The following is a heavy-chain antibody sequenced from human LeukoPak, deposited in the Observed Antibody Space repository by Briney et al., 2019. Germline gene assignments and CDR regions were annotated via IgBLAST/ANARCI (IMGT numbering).Heavy chain of an antibody. J-gene: IGHJ4*02. CDR1: GFTFSSYW. CDR3: ARGGHYYDSSGYYGGTNFDY. CDR2: INSDGSST. D-gene: IGHD3-22*01. Sequence: GGSLRLSCAASGFTFSSYWMHWVRQAPGRGLVWVSRINSDGSSTSYADSVKGRFTISRDNAKNTLYLQMNSLRAEDTAVYYCARGGHYYDSSGYYGGTNFDYWGQETLVTVSS. V-gene: IGHV3-74*01.